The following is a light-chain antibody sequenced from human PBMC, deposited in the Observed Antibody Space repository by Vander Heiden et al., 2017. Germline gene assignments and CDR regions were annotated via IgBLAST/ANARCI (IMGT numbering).Light chain of an antibody. CDR2: AAS. Sequence: DTHVTQAPSSLSASAGERATISCRASQGISNYLAWFQQKPGKAPKSLIYAASSLPSGVPSKFSGSGSGTDFTLTISSLQPEDFATYYCQQYNSDPLFTFGPGTKVDIK. J-gene: IGKJ3*01. CDR3: QQYNSDPLFT. CDR1: QGISNY. V-gene: IGKV1-16*02.